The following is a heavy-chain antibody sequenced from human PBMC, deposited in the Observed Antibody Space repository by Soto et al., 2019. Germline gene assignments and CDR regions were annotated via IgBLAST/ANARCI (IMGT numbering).Heavy chain of an antibody. CDR2: IFPTFGTT. CDR3: EAEMTLGKVSVV. V-gene: IGHV1-69*01. D-gene: IGHD3-16*02. Sequence: QVQLVQSGAEVKKPGSSVKVSFKASGDTDTNYVISWVRQAPGQGLEWMGGIFPTFGTTYSAPKLQDILPITAAESTTTVYMQLSSPRLDDTDVYYCEAEMTLGKVSVVWGQGPTVTVSS. CDR1: GDTDTNYV. J-gene: IGHJ6*02.